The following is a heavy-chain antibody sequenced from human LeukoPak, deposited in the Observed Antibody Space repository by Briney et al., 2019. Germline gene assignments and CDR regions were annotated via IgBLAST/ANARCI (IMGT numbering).Heavy chain of an antibody. Sequence: ASVKVSFKASGYTFTGYYMHWVRQAPGQGLEWMGWINPNSGGTNYAQKFQGRVTMTRDTSISTAYMELRSLRSDDTAVYYCARDRRGYDILTGWYYYGMDVWGQGTTVTVSS. CDR3: ARDRRGYDILTGWYYYGMDV. CDR2: INPNSGGT. D-gene: IGHD3-9*01. CDR1: GYTFTGYY. V-gene: IGHV1-2*02. J-gene: IGHJ6*02.